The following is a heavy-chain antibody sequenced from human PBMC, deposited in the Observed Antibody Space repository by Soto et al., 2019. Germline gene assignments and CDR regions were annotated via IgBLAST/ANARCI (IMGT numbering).Heavy chain of an antibody. CDR3: TREDPGIAVAGTRY. J-gene: IGHJ4*02. Sequence: EVQLVESGGGLVQPGGSLRLSCAASGFTFSSYWMSWYRQAPGKGLTWVASIKEDGSEKYYVDSVKGRFTISRDNAKNSLSLQMNSLRAEDTAVYSCTREDPGIAVAGTRYWGQGTLVTVSS. V-gene: IGHV3-7*01. CDR1: GFTFSSYW. D-gene: IGHD6-19*01. CDR2: IKEDGSEK.